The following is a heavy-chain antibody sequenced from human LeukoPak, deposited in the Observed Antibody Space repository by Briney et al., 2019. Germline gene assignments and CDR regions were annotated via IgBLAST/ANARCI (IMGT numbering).Heavy chain of an antibody. V-gene: IGHV1-18*01. D-gene: IGHD3-10*01. Sequence: ASVKVSCKASGYTFTSYGISWVRQAPGQGLEWMGWISAYNGNTNYAQKLQGRVTMTTDTSTSTAYMELRSLRSDDTAVYYCARGPLNYYGSGSSNGYNYYYYYMDVWGKGTTVTISS. CDR3: ARGPLNYYGSGSSNGYNYYYYYMDV. CDR2: ISAYNGNT. CDR1: GYTFTSYG. J-gene: IGHJ6*03.